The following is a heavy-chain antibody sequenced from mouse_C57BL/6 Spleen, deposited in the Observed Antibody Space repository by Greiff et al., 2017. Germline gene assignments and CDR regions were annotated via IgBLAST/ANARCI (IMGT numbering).Heavy chain of an antibody. D-gene: IGHD4-1*01. CDR3: ARVLGRGRDYFDY. CDR1: GYAFSSYW. J-gene: IGHJ2*01. CDR2: IYPGDGDT. V-gene: IGHV1-80*01. Sequence: QVQLQQSGAELVKPGASVKISCKASGYAFSSYWMNWVKQRPGKGLEWIGQIYPGDGDTNYNGKFKGKATLTADKSSSTAYMQLSSLTSEDSAVYFCARVLGRGRDYFDYWGQGTTLTVSS.